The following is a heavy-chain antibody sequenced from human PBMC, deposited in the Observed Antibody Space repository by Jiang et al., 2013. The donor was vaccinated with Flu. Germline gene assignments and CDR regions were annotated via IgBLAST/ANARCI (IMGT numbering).Heavy chain of an antibody. Sequence: GSGLVKPSETLSLTCTVSGGSISSSAYYWGWIRQPPGKGLEWIGNIYYSGSTYYNPSLKSRVTISVDTSKNQFPLKLSSVTAADTAVYYCARSRTIFGAFNEASNYYYYGMDVWGQGTTVTVSS. CDR3: ARSRTIFGAFNEASNYYYYGMDV. J-gene: IGHJ6*02. CDR1: GGSISSSAYY. CDR2: IYYSGST. D-gene: IGHD3-3*01. V-gene: IGHV4-39*01.